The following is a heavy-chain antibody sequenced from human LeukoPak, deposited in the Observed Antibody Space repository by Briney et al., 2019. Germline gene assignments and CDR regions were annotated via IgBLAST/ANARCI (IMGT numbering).Heavy chain of an antibody. V-gene: IGHV1-69*01. CDR2: IIPIFGTA. Sequence: SVKVSCKASGGTFSSYAISWVRQAPGQGLEWMGGIIPIFGTANYAQKFQGRVTITADESTSTAYMELSSLRSEDTAVYYCAGRTSCMGEAGGQRLCYWYFDLWGRGTLVTVSS. CDR3: AGRTSCMGEAGGQRLCYWYFDL. CDR1: GGTFSSYA. J-gene: IGHJ2*01. D-gene: IGHD6-19*01.